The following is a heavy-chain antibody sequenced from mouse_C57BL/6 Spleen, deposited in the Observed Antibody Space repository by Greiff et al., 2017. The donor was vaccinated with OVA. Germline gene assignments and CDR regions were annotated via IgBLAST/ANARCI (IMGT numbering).Heavy chain of an antibody. V-gene: IGHV1-69*01. D-gene: IGHD1-1*01. CDR1: GYTFTSYW. CDR3: ANKRLVEDAMDY. Sequence: QVQLQQPGAELVMPGASVKLSCKASGYTFTSYWMHWVKQRPGQGLEWIGEIDPSDSYTNYNQKFKGKSTLTVDKSSSTAYMQLSSLTSEDSAVYYCANKRLVEDAMDYWGQGTSVTVSS. CDR2: IDPSDSYT. J-gene: IGHJ4*01.